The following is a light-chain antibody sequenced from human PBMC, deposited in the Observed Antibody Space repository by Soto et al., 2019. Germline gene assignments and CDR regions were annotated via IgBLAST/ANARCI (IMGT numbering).Light chain of an antibody. J-gene: IGKJ1*01. CDR3: QQSHNTPLT. Sequence: DIQMTQSPSSLSASVGDRVTITCRASQRVGSYLNWYQQKPGKAPTLLIYSASELQSGVSSRFSGSGSGTDFTLTIRNLQPEDFAVYYCQQSHNTPLTFGQGTKVAIK. V-gene: IGKV1-39*01. CDR2: SAS. CDR1: QRVGSY.